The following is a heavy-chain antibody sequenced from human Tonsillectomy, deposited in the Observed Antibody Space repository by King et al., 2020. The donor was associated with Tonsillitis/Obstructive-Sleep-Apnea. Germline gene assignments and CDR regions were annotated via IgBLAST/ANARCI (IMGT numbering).Heavy chain of an antibody. CDR3: ARGYCSSTSCYTPYYFDY. D-gene: IGHD2-2*02. CDR1: GLTFSSYW. J-gene: IGHJ4*02. Sequence: QLVQSGGGLVQPGGSLRLSCAASGLTFSSYWMSWVRQAPGKGLEWVANIKQDGSEKYYVDSVKGRFTISRDNAKNSLYLQMNSLRAEDTAVYYCARGYCSSTSCYTPYYFDYWGQGTLVTVSS. CDR2: IKQDGSEK. V-gene: IGHV3-7*04.